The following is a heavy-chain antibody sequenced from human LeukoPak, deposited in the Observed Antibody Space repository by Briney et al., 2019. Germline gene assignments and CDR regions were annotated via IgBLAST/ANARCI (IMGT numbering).Heavy chain of an antibody. CDR2: INSDGSST. V-gene: IGHV3-74*01. CDR3: ARGARYSSSWYPDYGDYPFDY. Sequence: GGSLRLSCAASGFTFSSYWMHWVRQAPGKGLVWVSRINSDGSSTSYADSVKGRFTISRDNAKNTLYLQMNSLRAEDTAVYYCARGARYSSSWYPDYGDYPFDYWGQGTLVTVSS. J-gene: IGHJ4*02. D-gene: IGHD6-13*01. CDR1: GFTFSSYW.